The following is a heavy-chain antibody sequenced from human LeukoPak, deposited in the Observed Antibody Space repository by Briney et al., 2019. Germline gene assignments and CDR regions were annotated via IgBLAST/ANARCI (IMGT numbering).Heavy chain of an antibody. V-gene: IGHV4-31*01. D-gene: IGHD3-3*01. CDR3: ARWSVAAFDY. J-gene: IGHJ4*02. CDR1: GGSISSGGYY. Sequence: SQTLSLTCTVSGGSISSGGYYWSWIRQHPGKGLEWIGYIYYSGSTYYNPSLKSPVTISVDTSKNQFSLKLSSVTAADTAVYYCARWSVAAFDYWGQGTLVTVSS. CDR2: IYYSGST.